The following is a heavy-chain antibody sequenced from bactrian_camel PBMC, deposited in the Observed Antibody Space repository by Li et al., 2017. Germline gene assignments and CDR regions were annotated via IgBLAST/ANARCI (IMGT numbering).Heavy chain of an antibody. CDR2: VDSSGGT. V-gene: IGHV3S55*01. CDR1: GYTDCNYA. CDR3: AADPLCTSVVPGLPGEGTGLWKFGY. J-gene: IGHJ6*01. D-gene: IGHD6*01. Sequence: HVQLVESGGGLVQAGGSLRLSCAVSGYTDCNYAMSWYRQAPGKEREFVSEVDSSGGTSYADSVKGRFTISMDANTLYLQMNSLTPEDSAMYYCAADPLCTSVVPGLPGEGTGLWKFGYWGQGTQVTVS.